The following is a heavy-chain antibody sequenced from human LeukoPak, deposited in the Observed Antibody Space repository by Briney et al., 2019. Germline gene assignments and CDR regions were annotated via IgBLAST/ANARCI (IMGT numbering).Heavy chain of an antibody. CDR1: GGSFSGYY. CDR2: INHSGST. CDR3: AGGSTVTLDY. V-gene: IGHV4-34*01. Sequence: PSETLSLTCAVYGGSFSGYYWSWIRQPPGKGLEWIGEINHSGSTNYNPSLKSRVTMSVDTSKNQFSLKLSSVTAADTAVYYCAGGSTVTLDYWGQGTLVTVSS. D-gene: IGHD4-17*01. J-gene: IGHJ4*02.